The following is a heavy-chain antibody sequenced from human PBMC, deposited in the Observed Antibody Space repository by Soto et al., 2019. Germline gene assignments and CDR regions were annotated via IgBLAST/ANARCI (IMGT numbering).Heavy chain of an antibody. CDR2: VSDGGSDA. Sequence: PGGSLRLSCAASGFTFSSYSMNWVRQAPGKGLEWVSIVSDGGSDAFYADSVKGRFAISRDNSKNTLYLQMNSLTAEDTAVYYCAKHFVNGEVDYWGQGTPVTVSS. J-gene: IGHJ4*02. D-gene: IGHD3-10*01. CDR1: GFTFSSYS. V-gene: IGHV3-23*01. CDR3: AKHFVNGEVDY.